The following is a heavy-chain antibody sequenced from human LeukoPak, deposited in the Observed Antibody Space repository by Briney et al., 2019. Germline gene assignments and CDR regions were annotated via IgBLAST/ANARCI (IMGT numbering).Heavy chain of an antibody. V-gene: IGHV3-23*01. CDR1: GFTFTNYA. CDR3: AKSTITGWTAFDY. D-gene: IGHD3/OR15-3a*01. J-gene: IGHJ4*02. Sequence: GGSLRLSCAASGFTFTNYAMSWVRQAPGKGLEWVSAISGSGGATYYTDSVKGRFSISRDNSKNTLYLQMNSLRAEDTAVYYCAKSTITGWTAFDYWGQGTLVTVSS. CDR2: ISGSGGAT.